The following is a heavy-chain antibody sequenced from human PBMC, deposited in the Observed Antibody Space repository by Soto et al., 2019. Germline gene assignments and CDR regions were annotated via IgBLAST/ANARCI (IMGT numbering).Heavy chain of an antibody. CDR2: IYWDDDK. V-gene: IGHV2-5*02. CDR3: APYATSSSGSGRGFDS. CDR1: GFSLSTSGLG. Sequence: QITLKESGPTLVKPTQTLTLTCTFSGFSLSTSGLGVGWIRQPPGKALEWLALIYWDDDKRYSPSLKSRLIITKDTSKNQVVLTMTNMDPVDTATYYCAPYATSSSGSGRGFDSWGQGTLVTVSS. J-gene: IGHJ5*01. D-gene: IGHD3-10*01.